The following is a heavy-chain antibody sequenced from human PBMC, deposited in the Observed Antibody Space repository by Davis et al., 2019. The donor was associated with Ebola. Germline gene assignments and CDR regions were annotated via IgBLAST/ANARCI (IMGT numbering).Heavy chain of an antibody. CDR3: AKTPGVTTYGTFDH. V-gene: IGHV3-7*03. CDR1: GYTFSRYW. D-gene: IGHD3-3*01. CDR2: IKQDGSEK. J-gene: IGHJ4*02. Sequence: PGGSLRLSCAASGYTFSRYWMSWVRQAPGKGLEWVANIKQDGSEKYYVDSVKGRFTISRDNAKNSLYLQMNSLRAEDTAVYYCAKTPGVTTYGTFDHWGQGTLVTVSS.